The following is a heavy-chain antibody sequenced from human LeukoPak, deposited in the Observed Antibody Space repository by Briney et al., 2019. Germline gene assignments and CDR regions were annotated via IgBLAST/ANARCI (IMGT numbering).Heavy chain of an antibody. J-gene: IGHJ1*01. Sequence: PGGSLRLSCAASGFTFSIYSMNWVRLAPGKGLEWLSSISSSSRYIYYTDSVKGRFTISRDNAKNTLYLQMNSLRAEDTAVYYCAAYDSSGYSGKYFQHWGQGTLVTVSS. CDR2: ISSSSRYI. CDR3: AAYDSSGYSGKYFQH. D-gene: IGHD3-22*01. V-gene: IGHV3-21*01. CDR1: GFTFSIYS.